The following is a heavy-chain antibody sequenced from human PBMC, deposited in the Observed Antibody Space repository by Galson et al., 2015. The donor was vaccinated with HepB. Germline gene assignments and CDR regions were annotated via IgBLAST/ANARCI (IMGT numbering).Heavy chain of an antibody. V-gene: IGHV3-11*06. CDR3: ASEPTDSNEGY. CDR2: ISSSSSYT. CDR1: GFTFSDYY. J-gene: IGHJ4*02. D-gene: IGHD1-1*01. Sequence: SLRLSCAASGFTFSDYYMSWIRQAPGKGLEWISYISSSSSYTDYADSVKGRFIISRDNAKNSLYLQMNSLRAEDTAVYYCASEPTDSNEGYWGQGTLVTVSS.